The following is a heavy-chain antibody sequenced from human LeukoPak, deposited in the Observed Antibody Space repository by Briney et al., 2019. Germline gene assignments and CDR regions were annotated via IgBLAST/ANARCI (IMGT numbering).Heavy chain of an antibody. V-gene: IGHV1-69*06. Sequence: SVKVSCKASGGTFSSYAISWVRQAPGHGLEWMGGVIPIFGTANYAHKFQGRVTITADKSTSTAYMELSRLTSEDTAVYYCARAVVPATTGYFDYWGQGTRVTVSS. D-gene: IGHD2-2*01. CDR1: GGTFSSYA. CDR2: VIPIFGTA. CDR3: ARAVVPATTGYFDY. J-gene: IGHJ4*02.